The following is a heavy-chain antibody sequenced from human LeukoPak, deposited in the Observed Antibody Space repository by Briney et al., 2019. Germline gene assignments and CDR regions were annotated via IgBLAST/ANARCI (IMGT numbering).Heavy chain of an antibody. Sequence: PGGSLRLSCTASGFTFGDYAMSWVRQAPGKGLEWVAVISYDGGNKHYADSVKGRFTISRDNSKNTLYLQMNSLRTEDTAVYYCAKETYYYGSGTYSQAIQHWGQGTLDTVSS. J-gene: IGHJ1*01. D-gene: IGHD3-10*01. V-gene: IGHV3-30*04. CDR3: AKETYYYGSGTYSQAIQH. CDR2: ISYDGGNK. CDR1: GFTFGDYA.